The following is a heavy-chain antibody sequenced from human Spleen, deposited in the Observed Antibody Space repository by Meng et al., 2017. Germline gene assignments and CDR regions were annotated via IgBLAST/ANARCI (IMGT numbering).Heavy chain of an antibody. J-gene: IGHJ5*02. CDR3: ARSGYYGSAEGEWLDP. CDR1: GYTFTSYA. Sequence: QVQLVQSGAEVKKPGASVKVSCKASGYTFTSYAMHWVRQAPGQRLEWMGWINAGNGNTKYSQKFQGRVTITRDTSATTVYMELSSLTSEDTAVYYCARSGYYGSAEGEWLDPWGQGTLVTVSS. CDR2: INAGNGNT. V-gene: IGHV1-3*01. D-gene: IGHD3-10*01.